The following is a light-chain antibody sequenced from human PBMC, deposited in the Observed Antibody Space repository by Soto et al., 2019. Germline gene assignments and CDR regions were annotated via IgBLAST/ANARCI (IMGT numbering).Light chain of an antibody. CDR2: GAS. J-gene: IGKJ2*02. V-gene: IGKV3-15*01. Sequence: EIAMTQSPATLSVSPGERATLSCRASQSISTNLAWYQQKPGQAPRLLIHGASTRATGISDRISGSGSGTEFTLTITSLQSEGFAIYYCQQYNNWPRGTFGQGTKLEI. CDR3: QQYNNWPRGT. CDR1: QSISTN.